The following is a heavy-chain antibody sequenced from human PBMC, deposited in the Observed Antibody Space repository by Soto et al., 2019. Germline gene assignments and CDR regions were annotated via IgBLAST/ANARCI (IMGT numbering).Heavy chain of an antibody. CDR2: FDPEDGET. CDR1: GYTLTELS. CDR3: ATNFDDYKVNWFDP. V-gene: IGHV1-24*01. Sequence: ASVKVSCKVSGYTLTELSMHWVRQAPGKGLEWMGGFDPEDGETIYAQKFQGRVTMTEDTSTDTAYMELSRLRSEDTAVYYCATNFDDYKVNWFDPWGQGTLVTVSS. D-gene: IGHD4-4*01. J-gene: IGHJ5*02.